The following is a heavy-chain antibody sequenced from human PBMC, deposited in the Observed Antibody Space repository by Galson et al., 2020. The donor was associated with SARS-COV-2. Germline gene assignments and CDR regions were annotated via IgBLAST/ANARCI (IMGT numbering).Heavy chain of an antibody. CDR3: ARWGLTGVDGQRLVAFDI. Sequence: VSGPTLVKPTQTLTLTCTFSGFSLSTSGVGVGWIRQPPGKALEWLALIYWDDDKRYSPSLKSRLTITKDTSKNQVVLTMTNMDPVDTATYYCARWGLTGVDGQRLVAFDIWGQGTMVTVSS. CDR2: IYWDDDK. V-gene: IGHV2-5*02. D-gene: IGHD1-20*01. CDR1: GFSLSTSGVG. J-gene: IGHJ3*02.